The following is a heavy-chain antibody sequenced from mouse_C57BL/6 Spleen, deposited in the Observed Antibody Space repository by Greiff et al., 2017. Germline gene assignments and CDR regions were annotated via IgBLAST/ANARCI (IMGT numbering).Heavy chain of an antibody. CDR2: INPSSGYP. D-gene: IGHD1-1*01. Sequence: VQLVESGAELARPGASVKMSCKASGYTFTSYTMHWVKQRPGQGLEWIGYINPSSGYPKYNQKFKDKATLTADKSSSTAYMQLSSLTSEEAAVYYCARYYGSSYWFDYWGQGTTRTVAS. CDR1: GYTFTSYT. V-gene: IGHV1-4*01. CDR3: ARYYGSSYWFDY. J-gene: IGHJ2*01.